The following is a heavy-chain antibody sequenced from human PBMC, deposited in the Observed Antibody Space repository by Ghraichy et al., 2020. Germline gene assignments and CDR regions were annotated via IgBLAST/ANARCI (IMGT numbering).Heavy chain of an antibody. CDR2: IYWNDDK. CDR3: AHSRFLEWLFNDAFDI. Sequence: SGPTLVKPTQTLTLTCTFSRFSLSTSGVGVGWIRQPPGKALEWLALIYWNDDKRYSPSLKSRLTITKDTSKNQVVLTMTNMDPVDTATYYCAHSRFLEWLFNDAFDIWGQGSMVTVSS. CDR1: RFSLSTSGVG. D-gene: IGHD3-3*01. J-gene: IGHJ3*02. V-gene: IGHV2-5*01.